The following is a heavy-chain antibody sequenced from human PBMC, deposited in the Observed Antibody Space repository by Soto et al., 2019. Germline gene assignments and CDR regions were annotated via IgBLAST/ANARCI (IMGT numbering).Heavy chain of an antibody. CDR1: GYTFTSYG. Sequence: QVQLVQSGAEVKKPGASVKVSCKASGYTFTSYGINWVGQAPGQGLEWMGWISAYNGNTNYAQKLQGRSTMTTDTSTSTTYMELRSLRSGAKAVYYCARDTPPEDYWGQGTLVTVSS. V-gene: IGHV1-18*01. CDR2: ISAYNGNT. J-gene: IGHJ4*02. CDR3: ARDTPPEDY.